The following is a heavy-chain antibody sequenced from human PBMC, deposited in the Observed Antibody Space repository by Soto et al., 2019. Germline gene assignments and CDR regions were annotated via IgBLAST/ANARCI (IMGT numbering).Heavy chain of an antibody. CDR3: AKDQAYDILTGRPYFDY. CDR2: ISYDGSNK. J-gene: IGHJ4*02. Sequence: QVQLVESGGGVVQPGRSLRLSCAASGFTFSSYGMHWVRQAPGKGLEWVAVISYDGSNKYYADSVKGRFTISRDNSKNTLYLQMSSLRAEDTAVYYCAKDQAYDILTGRPYFDYWGQGTLVTVSS. V-gene: IGHV3-30*18. D-gene: IGHD3-9*01. CDR1: GFTFSSYG.